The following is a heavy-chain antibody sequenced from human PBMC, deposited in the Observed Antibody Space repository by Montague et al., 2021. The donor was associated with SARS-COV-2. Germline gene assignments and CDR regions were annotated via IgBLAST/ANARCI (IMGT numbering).Heavy chain of an antibody. J-gene: IGHJ4*02. CDR3: AREEAAIGSPLFDS. V-gene: IGHV4-61*02. D-gene: IGHD6-13*01. CDR2: IYTSGST. CDR1: GGSISSGNYY. Sequence: TLSLTCTVSGGSISSGNYYWGWIRQPAGKGLEWIGRIYTSGSTNYNPSLKSRVTISADTSKNQFSLKLSSMTAADTAVYYCAREEAAIGSPLFDSWGQGTLVIVSS.